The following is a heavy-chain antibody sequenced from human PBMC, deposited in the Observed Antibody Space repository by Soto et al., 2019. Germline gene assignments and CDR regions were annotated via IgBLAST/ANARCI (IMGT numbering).Heavy chain of an antibody. J-gene: IGHJ5*02. CDR2: ISGSGGST. CDR3: AKDRDCSSTSCYLWFDP. Sequence: PGGSLRVSCAASGFTFSSYAMSWVRQALGQWLEWVSAISGSGGSTYYADYVKGLFTISRDNSKNTMYLQMNSLRAEDTAVYYCAKDRDCSSTSCYLWFDPWGQGTLVTVSS. V-gene: IGHV3-23*01. D-gene: IGHD2-2*01. CDR1: GFTFSSYA.